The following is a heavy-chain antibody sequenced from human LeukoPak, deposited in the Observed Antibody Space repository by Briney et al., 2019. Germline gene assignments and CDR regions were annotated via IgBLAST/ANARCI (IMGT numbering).Heavy chain of an antibody. CDR1: GGTFSSYA. D-gene: IGHD2-2*02. CDR3: ARGRLLCGSTSCYNDAFDI. V-gene: IGHV1-69*01. CDR2: IIPIFGTA. J-gene: IGHJ3*02. Sequence: SVKVSCKASGGTFSSYAISWVRQAPGQGLEWVGGIIPIFGTANYAQKFQGRVTITADESTSTAYMELSSLRSEDTAVYYCARGRLLCGSTSCYNDAFDIWGQGTMVTVSS.